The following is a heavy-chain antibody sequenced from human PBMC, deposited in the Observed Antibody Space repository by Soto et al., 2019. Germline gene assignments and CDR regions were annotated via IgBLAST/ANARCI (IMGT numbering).Heavy chain of an antibody. V-gene: IGHV4-61*02. CDR3: VRDGTKNLRDRFEP. CDR2: IYATGDT. D-gene: IGHD1-26*01. CDR1: GGSISSGDYY. Sequence: PSETLSFTCTVSGGSISSGDYYWSWIRQPPGKGLEWIGRIYATGDTDYNPSLKSRISMSVDMSKKQFSLTLRSVTAADTAIYYCVRDGTKNLRDRFEPWGRGILVTVSS. J-gene: IGHJ5*02.